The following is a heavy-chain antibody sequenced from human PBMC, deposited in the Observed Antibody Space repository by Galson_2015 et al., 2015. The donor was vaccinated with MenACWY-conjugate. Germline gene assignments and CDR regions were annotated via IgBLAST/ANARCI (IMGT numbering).Heavy chain of an antibody. V-gene: IGHV3-20*04. CDR3: ARDGGRRTAYYYYVMDV. CDR2: INWNGVTT. CDR1: GFTFDDYG. Sequence: SLGLSCAASGFTFDDYGMSWVRQAPGKGLEWVSGINWNGVTTSYADSVKGRFTISRDNAKNSLYVQMHTLRAEDTAMYYCARDGGRRTAYYYYVMDVWGQGTAVTVS. J-gene: IGHJ6*02.